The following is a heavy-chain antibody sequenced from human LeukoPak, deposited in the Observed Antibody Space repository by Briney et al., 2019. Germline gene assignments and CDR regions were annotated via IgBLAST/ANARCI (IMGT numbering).Heavy chain of an antibody. D-gene: IGHD3-10*01. CDR1: GYTFTSYL. J-gene: IGHJ4*02. CDR2: INTGNGDT. Sequence: ASVKVSGKASGYTFTSYLIHWVRQAPGRGLEWMGWINTGNGDTKYSQEFQGRVAITRDTSASTSYMDLSSLRSEDTAVYYCARDGGPFDYWGQGTLVTVSS. CDR3: ARDGGPFDY. V-gene: IGHV1-3*04.